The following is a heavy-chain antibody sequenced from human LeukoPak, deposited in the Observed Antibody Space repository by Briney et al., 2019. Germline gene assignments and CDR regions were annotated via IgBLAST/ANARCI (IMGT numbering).Heavy chain of an antibody. CDR2: IYDSGST. V-gene: IGHV4-59*01. J-gene: IGHJ1*01. Sequence: SETLSLTCTVSGGSISSYYWSWIRQPPGKGLEWIGYIYDSGSTNYNPSLKSRVTISVDTSKNQLSLKLSSVTAADTAVYYCARVEYYYDSSGYYYNRYFQHWGPGTLVTVSS. CDR1: GGSISSYY. CDR3: ARVEYYYDSSGYYYNRYFQH. D-gene: IGHD3-22*01.